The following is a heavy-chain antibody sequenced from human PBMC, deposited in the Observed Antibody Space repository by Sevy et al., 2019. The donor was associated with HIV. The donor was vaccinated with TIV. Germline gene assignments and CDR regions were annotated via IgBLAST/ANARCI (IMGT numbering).Heavy chain of an antibody. Sequence: ASVKVSCKASGGTFSSYAISWVRQAPGQGLEWMGGIIPIFGTANYAQKFQGRVTITADKSTSTAYMELSSLRSEDTAVYYCARARKYGDPFYYYYYYMDVWGTGTTVTVSS. CDR1: GGTFSSYA. CDR3: ARARKYGDPFYYYYYYMDV. J-gene: IGHJ6*03. V-gene: IGHV1-69*06. CDR2: IIPIFGTA. D-gene: IGHD4-17*01.